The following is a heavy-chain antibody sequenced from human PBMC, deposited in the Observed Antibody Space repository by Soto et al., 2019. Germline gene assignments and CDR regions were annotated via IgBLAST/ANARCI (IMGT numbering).Heavy chain of an antibody. Sequence: QVQLQESGPGLVKPSQTLSLTCAVSGASISSADYYWSWIRQSPEKGLEYIGYFYYSASPYYNPSLKRRITMSVDTSKNQFSLQLTSVTAADTAKYFCASGEQLVNFDYWGQGTLVTVSS. J-gene: IGHJ4*02. CDR2: FYYSASP. D-gene: IGHD6-6*01. CDR3: ASGEQLVNFDY. CDR1: GASISSADYY. V-gene: IGHV4-30-4*01.